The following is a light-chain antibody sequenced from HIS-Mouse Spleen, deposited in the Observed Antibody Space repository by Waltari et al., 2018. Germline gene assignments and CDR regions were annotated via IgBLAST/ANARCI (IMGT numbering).Light chain of an antibody. CDR1: SPNIGSNY. CDR2: RNN. Sequence: QSVLTQPPSASGTPGQRVTLSCSGRSPNIGSNYVYWYQQLPGTAPKLLIYRNNQRPSGVPDRFSGSKSGTSASLAISGLRSEDEADYYCAAWDDSLSGPVFGGGTKLTVL. V-gene: IGLV1-47*01. CDR3: AAWDDSLSGPV. J-gene: IGLJ3*02.